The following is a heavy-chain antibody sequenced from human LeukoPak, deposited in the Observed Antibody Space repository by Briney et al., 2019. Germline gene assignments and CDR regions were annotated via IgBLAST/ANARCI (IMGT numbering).Heavy chain of an antibody. CDR2: MNHSGSI. V-gene: IGHV4-34*01. D-gene: IGHD3-22*01. CDR1: GGSFSDYY. J-gene: IGHJ4*02. Sequence: PSETLSLTCAVYGGSFSDYYWSWIRQPPGKGLEWIGEMNHSGSINSYPSLKSRVTISVDTSKNQFSLKLSSVTAADTAVYYCARMNYYDSSGYYLDYWGQGTLVTVSS. CDR3: ARMNYYDSSGYYLDY.